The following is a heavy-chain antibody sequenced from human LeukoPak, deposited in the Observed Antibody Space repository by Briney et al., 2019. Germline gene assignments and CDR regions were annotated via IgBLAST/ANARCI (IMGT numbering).Heavy chain of an antibody. CDR1: GFSFSSYW. D-gene: IGHD6-19*01. CDR2: ISYDGSNK. Sequence: GGSLRLSCAASGFSFSSYWMSWVRQAPGKGLEWVAVISYDGSNKYYADSVKGRFTISRDNSKNTLYLQMNSLRAEDTAVYYCAKDRWLVRQNWYFDLWGRGTLVTVSS. CDR3: AKDRWLVRQNWYFDL. V-gene: IGHV3-30*18. J-gene: IGHJ2*01.